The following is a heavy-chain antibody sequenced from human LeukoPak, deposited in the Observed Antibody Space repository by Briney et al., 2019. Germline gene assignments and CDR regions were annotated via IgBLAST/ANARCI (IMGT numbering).Heavy chain of an antibody. D-gene: IGHD3-22*01. V-gene: IGHV4-59*01. CDR2: VHDSGST. J-gene: IGHJ4*02. Sequence: SETLSLTCTVSGGSISGYYWTWVRQPPGKGLEWIGYVHDSGSTNYNPSLKSRVTISVDTSKNQFSLKLSSVTAADTAVYYCVRGGYYDSSGYYYVGYYFDYWGQGTLATVSS. CDR3: VRGGYYDSSGYYYVGYYFDY. CDR1: GGSISGYY.